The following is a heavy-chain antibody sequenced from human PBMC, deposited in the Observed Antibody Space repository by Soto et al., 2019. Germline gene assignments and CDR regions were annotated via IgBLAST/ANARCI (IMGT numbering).Heavy chain of an antibody. CDR3: AKLSGPQQLASLFDY. D-gene: IGHD6-13*01. V-gene: IGHV3-23*01. Sequence: EVQLLESGGVLVQPGGSLRLSCAASGFTFSSYAMSWVRQAPGKGLEWVSAISGSGGSKYYADSVKGRFTISRDNSKNPLYLQMNSLRAEDTAVYYCAKLSGPQQLASLFDYWGQGTLVTVSS. CDR2: ISGSGGSK. J-gene: IGHJ4*02. CDR1: GFTFSSYA.